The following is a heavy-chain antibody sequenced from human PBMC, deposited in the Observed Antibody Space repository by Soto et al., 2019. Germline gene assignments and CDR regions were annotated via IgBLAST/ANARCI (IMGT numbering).Heavy chain of an antibody. Sequence: GGSLRLSCAASGFTFSTYWMSWVRQAPGKGLEWVANIKQDATEKYYVDSVKGRFTISRDNAKNSLYLQMNSLRAEDTAVYYCAREGGDSVVAATTWGQGTLVTVSS. V-gene: IGHV3-7*01. J-gene: IGHJ4*02. CDR1: GFTFSTYW. CDR2: IKQDATEK. CDR3: AREGGDSVVAATT. D-gene: IGHD2-15*01.